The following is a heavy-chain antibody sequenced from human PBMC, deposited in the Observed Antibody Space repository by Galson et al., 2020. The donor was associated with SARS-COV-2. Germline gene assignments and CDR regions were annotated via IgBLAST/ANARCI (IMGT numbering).Heavy chain of an antibody. J-gene: IGHJ6*02. D-gene: IGHD3-10*01. Sequence: SVKVSCKASGGTFSNYAISWVRQAPGQGLEWMGGIMPIFGRADYAQKFQGRVTITADESTSTAFMELSSLRSEDTAVYYCARDQHGSGMGIPPGRNYFGMDVWGQGTTVTVSS. V-gene: IGHV1-69*13. CDR1: GGTFSNYA. CDR3: ARDQHGSGMGIPPGRNYFGMDV. CDR2: IMPIFGRA.